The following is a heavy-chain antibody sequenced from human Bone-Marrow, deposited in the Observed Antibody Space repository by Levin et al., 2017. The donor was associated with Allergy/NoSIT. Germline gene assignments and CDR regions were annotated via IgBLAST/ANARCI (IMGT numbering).Heavy chain of an antibody. CDR2: IIPIFGTA. J-gene: IGHJ3*02. CDR3: ARVEYDYVWGSYRSGGAFVS. CDR1: GGTFSSYA. V-gene: IGHV1-69*06. D-gene: IGHD3-16*02. Sequence: GGSLRLSCKASGGTFSSYAISWVRQAPGQGLEWMGGIIPIFGTANYAQKFQGRVTITADKSTSTAYMELSSLRSEDTAVYYCARVEYDYVWGSYRSGGAFVSWGQGTMVTVSS.